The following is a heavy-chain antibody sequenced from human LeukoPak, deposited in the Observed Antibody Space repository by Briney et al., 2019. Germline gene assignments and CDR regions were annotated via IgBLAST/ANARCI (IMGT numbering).Heavy chain of an antibody. CDR1: GYTFTSYG. CDR2: ISAYNGNT. D-gene: IGHD4-17*01. J-gene: IGHJ4*02. V-gene: IGHV1-18*01. CDR3: ARSIYGDYGTILDY. Sequence: ASVKVSCKASGYTFTSYGISWVRQAPGQGLECMGWISAYNGNTNYAQKLQGRVTMTTDTSTSTAYMELRSLRSDDTAVYYCARSIYGDYGTILDYWGQGTLVTVSS.